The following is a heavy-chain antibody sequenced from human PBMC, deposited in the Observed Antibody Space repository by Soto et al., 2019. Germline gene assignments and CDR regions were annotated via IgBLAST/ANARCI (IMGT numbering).Heavy chain of an antibody. Sequence: QIQLQVSGPGLVKPSETLSLTCTVSGASVSTGYWSWIRQAPGKGLEWIGFMYFGGSVNYNPSLPCRAAISVGTSENQFSTTMTSVTAADTAVYYCARSYYDSTGFAVDPWGQGTLVTVSS. CDR2: MYFGGSV. J-gene: IGHJ5*02. CDR3: ARSYYDSTGFAVDP. D-gene: IGHD3-22*01. V-gene: IGHV4-59*02. CDR1: GASVSTGY.